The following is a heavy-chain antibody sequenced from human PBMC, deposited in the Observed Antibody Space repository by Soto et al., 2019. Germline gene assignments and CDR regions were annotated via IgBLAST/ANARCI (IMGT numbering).Heavy chain of an antibody. V-gene: IGHV4-59*04. CDR3: ARRITRPERFDY. Sequence: SETLSLTCTVSGDSISSNYWSWIRQPPGKGLEWIGYIYYSGNTYYNPSLQSRVTISVDTSKNHFSLKLTSATAADTAVYYCARRITRPERFDYWGQGALVTVSS. D-gene: IGHD1-20*01. CDR2: IYYSGNT. J-gene: IGHJ4*02. CDR1: GDSISSNY.